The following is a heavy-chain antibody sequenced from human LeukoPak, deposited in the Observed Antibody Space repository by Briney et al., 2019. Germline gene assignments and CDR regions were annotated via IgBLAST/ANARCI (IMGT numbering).Heavy chain of an antibody. Sequence: GASVKVSCKASGYTFTSYDINWVRQATGQGLEWMGWMDPNSGNTGYAQKFQGRVTMTRNTSISTAYMELSSLRSEDTAVYYCARGRSAITMVRGVIIWGNNNWFGPWGQGTLVTVSS. CDR1: GYTFTSYD. D-gene: IGHD3-10*01. J-gene: IGHJ5*02. V-gene: IGHV1-8*01. CDR3: ARGRSAITMVRGVIIWGNNNWFGP. CDR2: MDPNSGNT.